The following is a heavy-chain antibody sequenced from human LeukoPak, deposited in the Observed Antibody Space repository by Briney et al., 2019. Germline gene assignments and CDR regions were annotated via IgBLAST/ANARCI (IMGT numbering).Heavy chain of an antibody. Sequence: GGSLRLSCAASGFTFSNYAMSWVRQSPGKGLEGVANIKQDESEKYYVDSVKGRFTISRDNAKNSLYLQMNSLRAEDTAVYYCARGHVDTTMAGEFDFWGQGTLVTVSS. D-gene: IGHD5-18*01. CDR3: ARGHVDTTMAGEFDF. J-gene: IGHJ4*02. CDR1: GFTFSNYA. CDR2: IKQDESEK. V-gene: IGHV3-7*01.